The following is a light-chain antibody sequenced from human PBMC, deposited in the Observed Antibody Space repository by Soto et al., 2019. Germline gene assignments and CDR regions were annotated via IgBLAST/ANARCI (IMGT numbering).Light chain of an antibody. CDR1: SSDIGGYNY. Sequence: QSVLTQPASVSGSPGPAITISCTGTSSDIGGYNYVSWYQQHPGKAPKLMIYEVNNRPSGVSSRFSGSKSGNTASLTISGLQAEDEADYYCSSYTTGTTLIVFGGGTKLTVL. V-gene: IGLV2-14*01. J-gene: IGLJ2*01. CDR2: EVN. CDR3: SSYTTGTTLIV.